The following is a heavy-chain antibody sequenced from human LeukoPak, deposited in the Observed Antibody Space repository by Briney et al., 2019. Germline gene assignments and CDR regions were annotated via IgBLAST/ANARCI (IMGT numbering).Heavy chain of an antibody. CDR2: ISGSGGST. CDR3: AKDLRSRYDILTTMDV. J-gene: IGHJ6*04. D-gene: IGHD3-9*01. V-gene: IGHV3-23*01. Sequence: GGSLRLSCAASGFTFSSYGMSWVRQAPGKGLEWVSAISGSGGSTYYADSVKGRFTISRDNSKNTLYLQMNSLRAEDTAVYYCAKDLRSRYDILTTMDVWGKGTTVTISS. CDR1: GFTFSSYG.